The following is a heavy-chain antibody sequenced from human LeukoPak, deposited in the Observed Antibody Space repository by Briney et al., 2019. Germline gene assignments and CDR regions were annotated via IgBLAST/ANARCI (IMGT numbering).Heavy chain of an antibody. Sequence: SETLSLTCTVSGGSISSSNYYWGWIRQPPGKGLEWIGNIYYSGSTYYKPSLKTRVTISVDTSKNQFSLKLTSVTAADTAVYYCTRHASVDGNWPRPLDYWGQGSLVTVSS. V-gene: IGHV4-39*01. CDR3: TRHASVDGNWPRPLDY. D-gene: IGHD6-19*01. J-gene: IGHJ4*02. CDR2: IYYSGST. CDR1: GGSISSSNYY.